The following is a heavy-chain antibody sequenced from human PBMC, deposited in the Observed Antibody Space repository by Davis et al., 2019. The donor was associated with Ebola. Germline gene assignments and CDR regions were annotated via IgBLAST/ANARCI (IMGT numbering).Heavy chain of an antibody. CDR3: AKDPIAVAPDY. CDR2: ISYDGSNK. J-gene: IGHJ4*02. Sequence: PGGSLRLSCAASGFTFSSYGMHWVRQAPGKGLEWVAVISYDGSNKYYADSVKGRFTISRDNSKNTLYLQMNSLRAEDTAVYYCAKDPIAVAPDYWGQGTLVTVSS. V-gene: IGHV3-30*18. D-gene: IGHD6-19*01. CDR1: GFTFSSYG.